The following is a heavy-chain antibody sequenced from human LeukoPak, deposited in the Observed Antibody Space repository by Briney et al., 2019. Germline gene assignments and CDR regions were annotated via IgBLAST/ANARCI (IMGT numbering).Heavy chain of an antibody. D-gene: IGHD3-10*01. CDR3: TRDWMRRPCFYYGSGSSRGYFDL. CDR1: GGSVNSGGYY. J-gene: IGHJ2*01. Sequence: SETMSLTCTVSGGSVNSGGYYCSWILQPPGKRLEWIGQTYYSGSTNKNSSLKRRVTISDDTSKTQFSLELNSVTAADTAVYYCTRDWMRRPCFYYGSGSSRGYFDLWGRGTLVTVSS. CDR2: TYYSGST. V-gene: IGHV4-61*08.